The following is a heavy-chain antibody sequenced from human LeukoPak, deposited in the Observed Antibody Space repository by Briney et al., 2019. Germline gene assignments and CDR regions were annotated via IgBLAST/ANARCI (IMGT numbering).Heavy chain of an antibody. CDR2: IGPSGDRT. V-gene: IGHV3-23*01. CDR3: AKESGYFTLFPTRWFDP. Sequence: PGGSLRLSCSASGFIFRNYGMNWVRQAPGKGLEWVSGIGPSGDRTYYADSVKGRFTISRDNSKNTLYLQMSSLRAEDTAVYYCAKESGYFTLFPTRWFDPWGQGTLVTVSS. CDR1: GFIFRNYG. J-gene: IGHJ5*02. D-gene: IGHD3-3*01.